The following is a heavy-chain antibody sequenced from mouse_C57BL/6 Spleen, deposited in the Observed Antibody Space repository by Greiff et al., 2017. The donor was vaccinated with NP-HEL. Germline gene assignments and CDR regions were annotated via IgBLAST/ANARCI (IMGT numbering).Heavy chain of an antibody. D-gene: IGHD2-1*01. CDR3: ARHGNSAFAY. Sequence: EVMLVESGGGLVKPGGSLKLSCAASGFTFSSYTMSWVRQTPEKRLEWVATISGGGGNTYYPDSVKGRFTISRDNAKNTLYLQMSSLRSEDTALHYCARHGNSAFAYWGQGTLVTVSA. J-gene: IGHJ3*01. CDR2: ISGGGGNT. V-gene: IGHV5-9*01. CDR1: GFTFSSYT.